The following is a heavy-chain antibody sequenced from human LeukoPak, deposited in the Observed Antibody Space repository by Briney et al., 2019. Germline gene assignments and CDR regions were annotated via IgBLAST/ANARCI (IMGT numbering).Heavy chain of an antibody. CDR3: ARQEGMVGASMDV. Sequence: GASVKVSCKASGYTFTNYGISWVRQAPGPGLEGMGWISAYNGNTNYAQKLQGRVTMTTDTSTSTAYMELRSLRSDDTAVYYCARQEGMVGASMDVWGKGTTVTVSS. D-gene: IGHD1-26*01. V-gene: IGHV1-18*01. J-gene: IGHJ6*03. CDR1: GYTFTNYG. CDR2: ISAYNGNT.